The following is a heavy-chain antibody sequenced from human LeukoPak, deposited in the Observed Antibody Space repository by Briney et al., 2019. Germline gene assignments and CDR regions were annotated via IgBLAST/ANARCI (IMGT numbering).Heavy chain of an antibody. CDR2: IDWDDDK. V-gene: IGHV2-70*12. J-gene: IGHJ5*02. Sequence: SGPALVKPTQTLTLTCTFSGFSLSTSGMCVTWIRQPPGKALEWLAHIDWDDDKYYTTSLRTRLTISKDTSKNQVVLTMTNMDPVDTATYYCAHRGTMVRGVPNWFDPWGQGTLVTVSS. D-gene: IGHD3-10*01. CDR1: GFSLSTSGMC. CDR3: AHRGTMVRGVPNWFDP.